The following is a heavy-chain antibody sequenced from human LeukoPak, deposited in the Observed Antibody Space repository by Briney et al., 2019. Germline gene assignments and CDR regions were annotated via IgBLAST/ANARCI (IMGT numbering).Heavy chain of an antibody. J-gene: IGHJ6*03. CDR1: GYSFTSYW. Sequence: GESLKISCKGSGYSFTSYWIGWVRQMPGKGLEWMGIIYPGDSDTRYSPSFQGQVTISADKSISTAYLQWSSLKASDTAMYYCARDASPGIAAAGTYYYYMDVWGKGTTVTVSS. V-gene: IGHV5-51*01. CDR3: ARDASPGIAAAGTYYYYMDV. D-gene: IGHD6-13*01. CDR2: IYPGDSDT.